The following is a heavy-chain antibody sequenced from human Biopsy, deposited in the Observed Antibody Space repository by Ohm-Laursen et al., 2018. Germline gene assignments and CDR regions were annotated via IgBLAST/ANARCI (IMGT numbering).Heavy chain of an antibody. D-gene: IGHD3-22*01. J-gene: IGHJ2*01. Sequence: VTLSLTCSVSGDSISSYYWSWIRQPPGKGLQWIGYVYYTGSTDYNPSLQSRVTISVDTSKNHFSLRLRSVTPADTAIYYCARDRGYYSDRTVPGYFDLWGRGTLVTVSS. V-gene: IGHV4-59*01. CDR2: VYYTGST. CDR1: GDSISSYY. CDR3: ARDRGYYSDRTVPGYFDL.